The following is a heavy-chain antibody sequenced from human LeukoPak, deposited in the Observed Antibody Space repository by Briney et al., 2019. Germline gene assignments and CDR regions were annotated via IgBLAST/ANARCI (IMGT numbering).Heavy chain of an antibody. CDR2: FNRRSDGETT. CDR3: TTEGFTYGYHSLDS. J-gene: IGHJ4*02. Sequence: GGSLRLSCAASGITFTKAWMSWVRQAPGEGLEWVGRFNRRSDGETTDYAAPVKGRFTISTDDSKNTLYLQMSSLKSEDTAVYYCTTEGFTYGYHSLDSWGQGTPVTVSS. V-gene: IGHV3-15*01. D-gene: IGHD5-18*01. CDR1: GITFTKAW.